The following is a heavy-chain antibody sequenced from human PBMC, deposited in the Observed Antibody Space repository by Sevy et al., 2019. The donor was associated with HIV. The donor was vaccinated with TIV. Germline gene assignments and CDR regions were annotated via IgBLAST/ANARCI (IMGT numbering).Heavy chain of an antibody. CDR2: ITSNGGST. CDR3: VRAVAADGSF. Sequence: GGSLRLSCAASGFTFSSSAMTWVRQAPGKGLEWVSAITSNGGSTFYADSVKGRFTISRDISQNTLFLQMNSLRAEDTARYYCVRAVAADGSFWGQGTLVTVSS. D-gene: IGHD6-13*01. J-gene: IGHJ4*02. CDR1: GFTFSSSA. V-gene: IGHV3-23*01.